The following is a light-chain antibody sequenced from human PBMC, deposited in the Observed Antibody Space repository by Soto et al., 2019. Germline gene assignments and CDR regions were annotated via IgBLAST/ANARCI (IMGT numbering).Light chain of an antibody. V-gene: IGKV1-9*01. Sequence: DIPLSQSPSFLSASVGDRVTITCRASQGIAGSLAWYQQKPGKPPKLLIYAESTLQSGVPSRFSGSGSGTRGTLTISSLQPEDFATYYCQQVKSYPRTFGGGTKV. CDR3: QQVKSYPRT. CDR2: AES. J-gene: IGKJ4*01. CDR1: QGIAGS.